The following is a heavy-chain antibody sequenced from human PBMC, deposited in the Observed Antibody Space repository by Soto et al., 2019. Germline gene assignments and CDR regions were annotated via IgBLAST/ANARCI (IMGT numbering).Heavy chain of an antibody. J-gene: IGHJ5*02. CDR3: ARLRIATNNYKWFDP. V-gene: IGHV1-2*06. CDR2: INPNSGGT. CDR1: GYTFTGYY. Sequence: ASVQVSCKASGYTFTGYYMHWVRQAPGQGLERMGRINPNSGGTNYAQKFQGRVTMTRDTSERQFSLNLRLVTAADTAVYYCARLRIATNNYKWFDPWGQGTLVTVSS. D-gene: IGHD2-21*01.